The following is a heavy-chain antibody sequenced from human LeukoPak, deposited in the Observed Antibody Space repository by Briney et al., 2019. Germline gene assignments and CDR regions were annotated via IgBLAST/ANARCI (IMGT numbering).Heavy chain of an antibody. CDR2: INTDTGHP. J-gene: IGHJ6*04. D-gene: IGHD6-13*01. Sequence: ASVKVSCKASGYTFTSYAMNWVRQAPGQGLEWMGWINTDTGHPTFAQGFTGRFVFSLDTSVNTAYLHIGSLQTADTAIYYCAKEQSVRSWYGVGHMDVWGKGTTVTVSS. V-gene: IGHV7-4-1*01. CDR1: GYTFTSYA. CDR3: AKEQSVRSWYGVGHMDV.